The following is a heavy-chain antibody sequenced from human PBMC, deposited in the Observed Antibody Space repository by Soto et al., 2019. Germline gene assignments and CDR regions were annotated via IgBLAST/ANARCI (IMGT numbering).Heavy chain of an antibody. V-gene: IGHV3-15*07. CDR2: IKYVVDGGTN. D-gene: IGHD3-9*01. J-gene: IGHJ4*02. CDR1: GFNFNKAW. CDR3: TTSVFSTGLDS. Sequence: GGSLRLSCAASGFNFNKAWMNWVRQAPGKGLEWVGRIKYVVDGGTNDYAAPVTGRFTISRDDSRKTLYLQMNSLKTEDTAVYYCTTSVFSTGLDSWGQGTLVTVSS.